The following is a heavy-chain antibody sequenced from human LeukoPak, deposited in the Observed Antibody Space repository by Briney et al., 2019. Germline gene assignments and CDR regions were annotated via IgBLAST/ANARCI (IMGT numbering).Heavy chain of an antibody. V-gene: IGHV4-39*01. CDR2: IYYSGST. CDR1: GGSISSSSYY. CDR3: ARCGDIVLMVYAYFDY. J-gene: IGHJ4*02. D-gene: IGHD2-8*01. Sequence: TSETLSLTCTVSGGSISSSSYYWGWIRQPPGKGLEWIGSIYYSGSTYYNPSLKSRVTISVDTSKNQFSLKLSSVTAADTAVYYCARCGDIVLMVYAYFDYWGQGTLVTVSS.